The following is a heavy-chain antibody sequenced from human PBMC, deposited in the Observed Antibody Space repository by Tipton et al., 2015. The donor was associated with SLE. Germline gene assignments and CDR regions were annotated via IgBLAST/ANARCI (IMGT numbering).Heavy chain of an antibody. J-gene: IGHJ4*02. CDR1: GFTFSDYE. Sequence: SLRLSCAASGFTFSDYEMNRVRQAPGKGLEWVSSISSSSSYIYYADSVKGRFTISRDNAKNSLYLQMNSLRAEDTAVYYCARDNDYYDSSGLGYWGQGTLVTVSS. V-gene: IGHV3-21*01. CDR3: ARDNDYYDSSGLGY. CDR2: ISSSSSYI. D-gene: IGHD3-22*01.